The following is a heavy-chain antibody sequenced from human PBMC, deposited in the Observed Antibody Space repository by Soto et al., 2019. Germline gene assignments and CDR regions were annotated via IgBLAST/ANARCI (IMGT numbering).Heavy chain of an antibody. CDR1: GGSFSGYY. V-gene: IGHV3-7*03. J-gene: IGHJ4*02. CDR3: ARDKWGNDY. CDR2: VRQNGDEG. D-gene: IGHD1-26*01. Sequence: EPLSLTCAVYGGSFSGYYWSWIRQPPGKGLEWLANVRQNGDEGYYVDSVKGRFTISRDNAKNSVFLQMNSLRAEDTAVYYCARDKWGNDYWGQGTLVTVSS.